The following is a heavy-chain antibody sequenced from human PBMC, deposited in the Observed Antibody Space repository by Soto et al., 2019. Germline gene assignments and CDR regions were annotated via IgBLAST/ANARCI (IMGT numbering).Heavy chain of an antibody. CDR2: ISGSGGTT. CDR3: AKGGITMVRAVMYS. V-gene: IGHV3-23*01. CDR1: GFTFSSYA. J-gene: IGHJ4*02. D-gene: IGHD3-10*01. Sequence: EVQLLESGGGLLQPGGSLRLSCAVSGFTFSSYAMSWVRQAPGKGLEWVSAISGSGGTTYYAASVKGRFTISRDNSKNPLYLRMNSLRAEDTAVYYCAKGGITMVRAVMYSWGQGTLVTVSS.